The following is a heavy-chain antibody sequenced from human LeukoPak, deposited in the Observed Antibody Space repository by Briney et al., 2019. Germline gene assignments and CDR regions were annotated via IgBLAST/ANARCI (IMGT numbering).Heavy chain of an antibody. CDR3: ARRRRIAAAGHFDY. CDR1: GGSISSSSYY. V-gene: IGHV4-39*01. J-gene: IGHJ4*02. Sequence: SETLSLTCTVSGGSISSSSYYWGWIRQPPGKGLEWIGSIYYSGSTYYNPSLKSRVTISVDTSKNQFSLKLSSVTAADTAVYYCARRRRIAAAGHFDYWGQGTLVTVSS. CDR2: IYYSGST. D-gene: IGHD6-13*01.